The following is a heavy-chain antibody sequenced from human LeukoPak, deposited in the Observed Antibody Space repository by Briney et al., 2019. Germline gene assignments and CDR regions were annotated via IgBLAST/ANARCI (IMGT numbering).Heavy chain of an antibody. Sequence: SETLSLTCTVSGGSISSYYWSWIRQPPGRGLEWIGYIYYSGSTNYNPSLKSRVTISVDTSKNQFSLKLSSVTAADTAVYYCARVRVDIVAFDYWGQGTLVTVSS. CDR3: ARVRVDIVAFDY. D-gene: IGHD5-12*01. CDR2: IYYSGST. CDR1: GGSISSYY. V-gene: IGHV4-59*01. J-gene: IGHJ4*02.